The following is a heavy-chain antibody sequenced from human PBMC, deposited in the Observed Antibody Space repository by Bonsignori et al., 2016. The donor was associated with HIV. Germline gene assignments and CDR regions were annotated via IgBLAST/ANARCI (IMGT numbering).Heavy chain of an antibody. D-gene: IGHD4-23*01. Sequence: QVQLVQSGAEAKKPGSSLKVSCKASGGAFGTYAIGWVRQAPAQGLGWMGGIVPAFGTTKYAQKFQGRVTITADASTNIAYMELRSLKSEDTAVYFCARIFGNSASVTYYYGMDVWGQGTT. CDR2: IVPAFGTT. CDR1: GGAFGTYA. V-gene: IGHV1-69*01. CDR3: ARIFGNSASVTYYYGMDV. J-gene: IGHJ6*02.